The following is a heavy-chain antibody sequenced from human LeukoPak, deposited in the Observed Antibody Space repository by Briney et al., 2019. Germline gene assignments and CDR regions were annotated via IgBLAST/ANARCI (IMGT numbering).Heavy chain of an antibody. Sequence: GASVKVSCKASGHTFTGYYMHWVRQAPGQGLEWMGWINPNSGGTNYAQKFQGRVTITADKSTSTAYMELSSLRSEDTAVYYCARSGYYDSSGYYDYYYYYMDVWGKGTTVTVSS. CDR3: ARSGYYDSSGYYDYYYYYMDV. V-gene: IGHV1-2*02. D-gene: IGHD3-22*01. CDR1: GHTFTGYY. J-gene: IGHJ6*03. CDR2: INPNSGGT.